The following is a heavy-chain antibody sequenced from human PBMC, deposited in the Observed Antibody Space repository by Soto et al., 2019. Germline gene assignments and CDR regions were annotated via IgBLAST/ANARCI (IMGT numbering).Heavy chain of an antibody. J-gene: IGHJ6*03. CDR1: GFTFDDYA. CDR3: AKGLYSSSWYDSDYMDV. V-gene: IGHV3-9*01. Sequence: GGSLRLSCAASGFTFDDYAMHWVRQAPGKGLEWVSGISWNSGSIGYADSVKGRFTISRDNAKNSLYLQMNSLRAEDTALYYCAKGLYSSSWYDSDYMDVWGKGTTVTVSS. CDR2: ISWNSGSI. D-gene: IGHD6-13*01.